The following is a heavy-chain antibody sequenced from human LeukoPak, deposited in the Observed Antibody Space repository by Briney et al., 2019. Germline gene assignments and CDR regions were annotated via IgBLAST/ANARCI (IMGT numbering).Heavy chain of an antibody. J-gene: IGHJ4*02. CDR3: ARDTVTPGYFDY. V-gene: IGHV4-59*01. CDR2: IYYSGST. CDR1: GGSISSYY. D-gene: IGHD4-17*01. Sequence: SETLSLTCTVSGGSISSYYWSWIRQPPGKGLEWIGYIYYSGSTNHNPSLKSRVTISVDTSKNQFSLKLSSVTAADTAVYYCARDTVTPGYFDYWGQGTLVTVSS.